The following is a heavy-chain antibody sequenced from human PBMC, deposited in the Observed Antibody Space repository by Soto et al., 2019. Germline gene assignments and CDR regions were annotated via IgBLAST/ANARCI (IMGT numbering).Heavy chain of an antibody. CDR3: PKDRTGTTDY. CDR2: ISGSGGST. Sequence: GGSLRLSCAASVFTFSSYAMSWVRQAPGKGLEWVSAISGSGGSTYYADSVKGRFTISRDNSKNTLYLQMNSLRAEDTDVYYCPKDRTGTTDYWGQGTLVNVSS. D-gene: IGHD1-1*01. V-gene: IGHV3-23*01. J-gene: IGHJ4*02. CDR1: VFTFSSYA.